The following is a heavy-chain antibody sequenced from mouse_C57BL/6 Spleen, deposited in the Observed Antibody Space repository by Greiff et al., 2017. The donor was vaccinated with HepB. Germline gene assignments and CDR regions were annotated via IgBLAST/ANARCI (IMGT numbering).Heavy chain of an antibody. CDR1: GYAFSSSW. CDR3: ARVGLYAMDY. V-gene: IGHV1-82*01. CDR2: IYPGDGDT. J-gene: IGHJ4*01. D-gene: IGHD4-1*01. Sequence: QVQLQQSGPELVKPGASVKISCKASGYAFSSSWMNWVKQRPGKGLEWIGRIYPGDGDTNYNGKFKGKATLTADKSSSTAYMQLSSLTSEDSAVYFCARVGLYAMDYWGQGTSVTVSS.